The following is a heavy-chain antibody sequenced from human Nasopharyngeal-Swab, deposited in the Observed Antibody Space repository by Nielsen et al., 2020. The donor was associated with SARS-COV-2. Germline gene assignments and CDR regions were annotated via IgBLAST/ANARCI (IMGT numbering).Heavy chain of an antibody. CDR1: GGSISSYY. CDR2: IYYSGST. D-gene: IGHD5-12*01. V-gene: IGHV4-59*01. J-gene: IGHJ6*03. CDR3: ARAQYSGYDYYYYMDV. Sequence: SETLSLTCTVSGGSISSYYWSWIRQTPGKGLEWIGYIYYSGSTNYNPSLKSRVTISVDTSKNQFSLKLSSVTAADTAVYYCARAQYSGYDYYYYMDVWGKGTTVTASS.